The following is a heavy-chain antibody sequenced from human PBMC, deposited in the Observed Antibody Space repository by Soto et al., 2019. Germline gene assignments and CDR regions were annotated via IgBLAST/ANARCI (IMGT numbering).Heavy chain of an antibody. CDR1: GYTLTELS. D-gene: IGHD6-19*01. CDR2: FDPEDGET. CDR3: ATDQGAVAGLDAFDI. Sequence: AKVSCKVSGYTLTELSMHWVRQAPGKGLEWMGGFDPEDGETIYAQKFQGRVTMTEDTSTDTAYMELSSLRSEDTAVYYCATDQGAVAGLDAFDIWGQGTMVTVSS. J-gene: IGHJ3*02. V-gene: IGHV1-24*01.